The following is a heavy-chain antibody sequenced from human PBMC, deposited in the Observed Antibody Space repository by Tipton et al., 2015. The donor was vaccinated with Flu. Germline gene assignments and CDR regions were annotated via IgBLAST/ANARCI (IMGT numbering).Heavy chain of an antibody. Sequence: TLSLTCTVSGGSISSSSYYWGWIRQPPGRGLEWIGSIYYSGSTYYNPSLKSRVTISVDTSKNQFSLKLSSVTAADTAVYYCWGGSEQQLVRHHYFDYWGQGTLVTVSS. CDR3: WGGSEQQLVRHHYFDY. D-gene: IGHD6-13*01. CDR2: IYYSGST. V-gene: IGHV4-39*01. CDR1: GGSISSSSYY. J-gene: IGHJ4*02.